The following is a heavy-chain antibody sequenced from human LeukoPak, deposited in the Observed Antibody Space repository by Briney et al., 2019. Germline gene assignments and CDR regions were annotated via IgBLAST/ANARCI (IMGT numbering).Heavy chain of an antibody. D-gene: IGHD5-18*01. CDR1: EYTFTTYD. CDR2: ISAYNGNT. CDR3: ARGGSGYSSKYYYYMDV. J-gene: IGHJ6*03. Sequence: GASVKVSCKASEYTFTTYDINWVRQAPGQGLEWMGWISAYNGNTNFAQKLQGRVTMTTDTSTSTAYMELRSLGSDDTAVYYCARGGSGYSSKYYYYMDVWGKGTTVTVSS. V-gene: IGHV1-18*04.